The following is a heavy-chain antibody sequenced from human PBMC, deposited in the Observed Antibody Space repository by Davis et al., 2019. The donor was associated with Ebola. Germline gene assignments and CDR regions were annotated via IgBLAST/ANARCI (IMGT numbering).Heavy chain of an antibody. CDR3: ARDQRYYDFCLVV. CDR1: AYTFTSYA. Sequence: AASAKVSCKASAYTFTSYAMHWVRQAPGQRLEWMGWINAGNGNTKYSQKFQGRVTITRDTSARTAYMELRSMRSEDTAVYYCARDQRYYDFCLVVWGKGTKVTVSS. J-gene: IGHJ6*04. D-gene: IGHD3-3*01. V-gene: IGHV1-3*01. CDR2: INAGNGNT.